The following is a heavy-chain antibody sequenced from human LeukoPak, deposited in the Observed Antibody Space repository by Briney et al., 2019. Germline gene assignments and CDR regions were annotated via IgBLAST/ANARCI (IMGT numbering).Heavy chain of an antibody. CDR1: GFTVSSNY. CDR3: ARDRDYSGGSAYGYFDF. D-gene: IGHD2-15*01. CDR2: ITSAGST. V-gene: IGHV3-53*01. Sequence: PGGSLRLSCAASGFTVSSNYLSWVRQAPGKGLEWVSVITSAGSTYYADSVKGRFTVSRDNSKNTMYLQMNSLRAEDTALYYCARDRDYSGGSAYGYFDFWGQGTLVTVSS. J-gene: IGHJ4*02.